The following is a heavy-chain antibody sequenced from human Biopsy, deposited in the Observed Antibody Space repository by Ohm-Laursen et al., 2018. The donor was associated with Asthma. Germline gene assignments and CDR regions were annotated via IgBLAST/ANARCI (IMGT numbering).Heavy chain of an antibody. CDR3: ARKAGSCISRTCYSLDF. CDR2: INSVFGTT. D-gene: IGHD2-2*01. V-gene: IGHV1-69*13. Sequence: SVRVSCKSLGGTFNTYVIGWVRQAPGQGLEWMGGINSVFGTTTYPQKFKDRVTITADDSTSTVYMELSSLRSEDTAVYYCARKAGSCISRTCYSLDFWGQGTLVTVSS. CDR1: GGTFNTYV. J-gene: IGHJ4*02.